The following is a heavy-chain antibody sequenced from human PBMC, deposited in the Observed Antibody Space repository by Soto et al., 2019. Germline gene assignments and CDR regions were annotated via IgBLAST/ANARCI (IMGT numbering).Heavy chain of an antibody. V-gene: IGHV3-15*07. CDR3: NTYPDFWGGHTPL. J-gene: IGHJ4*02. Sequence: EVQLVESGGGLVKPGGSLRLSCAASGFSISNAWMHWVRQAPGKGLEWVGRVKSKADGGTADYAAPVTGRFTISRDDSKNTQYLQMNILKMDDTAVYYCNTYPDFWGGHTPLWGQGTLVTVSS. D-gene: IGHD3-3*01. CDR1: GFSISNAW. CDR2: VKSKADGGTA.